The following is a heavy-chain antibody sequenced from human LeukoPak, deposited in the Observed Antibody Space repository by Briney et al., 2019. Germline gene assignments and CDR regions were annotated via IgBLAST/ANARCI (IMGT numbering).Heavy chain of an antibody. D-gene: IGHD3-10*01. Sequence: GGSLRLSCAASGFMFSTYYMTWIRQAPGKGLEWVAYISGSGHTIEYADSVKGRFTISRGSAKTSVYLDMNNLTAEDTAVYYCVRLIRGATFDPWGQGALVAVSS. CDR1: GFMFSTYY. CDR2: ISGSGHTI. V-gene: IGHV3-11*01. J-gene: IGHJ5*02. CDR3: VRLIRGATFDP.